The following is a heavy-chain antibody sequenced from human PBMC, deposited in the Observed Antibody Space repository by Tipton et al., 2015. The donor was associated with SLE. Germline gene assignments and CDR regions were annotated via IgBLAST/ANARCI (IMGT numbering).Heavy chain of an antibody. V-gene: IGHV4-39*07. CDR1: GGSISSYY. Sequence: GLVKPPETLSLTCTVSGGSISSYYWGWIRQPPGKGLEWIGSIYYSGSTYYNPSLKSRVTMSVDTSKSQFSLKLSSVTAADTAVYYCARGDAGRSDYWGQGTLVTVSS. J-gene: IGHJ4*02. CDR3: ARGDAGRSDY. CDR2: IYYSGST. D-gene: IGHD3-10*01.